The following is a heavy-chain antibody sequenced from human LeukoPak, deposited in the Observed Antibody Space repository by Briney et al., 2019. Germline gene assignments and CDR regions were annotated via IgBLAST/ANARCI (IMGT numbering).Heavy chain of an antibody. CDR1: GGSISSGGYY. CDR3: AREGGVLPVDY. CDR2: IYYSGST. V-gene: IGHV4-31*03. D-gene: IGHD4/OR15-4a*01. J-gene: IGHJ4*02. Sequence: SETLSHTCTVSGGSISSGGYYWSWIRQHPGKGLEWIGYIYYSGSTYYNPSLKSRVTISVDTSKNQLSLKLSSVTAADTAVYYCAREGGVLPVDYWGQGTLVTVSS.